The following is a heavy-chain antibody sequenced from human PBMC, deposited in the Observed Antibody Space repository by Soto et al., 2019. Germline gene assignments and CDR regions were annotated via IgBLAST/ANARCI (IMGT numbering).Heavy chain of an antibody. CDR2: VKSQPDGGTT. CDR3: TTGVQLWSNFAY. V-gene: IGHV3-15*01. Sequence: GGSLRLSCAASGLTFTNAWLSWVRQAPGKGLEWVGRVKSQPDGGTTDYAAPIKGRFTISRGDSKNTVYLEMNRLTTEDTAVYYCTTGVQLWSNFAYWGQGTLVTVSS. J-gene: IGHJ4*02. CDR1: GLTFTNAW. D-gene: IGHD5-18*01.